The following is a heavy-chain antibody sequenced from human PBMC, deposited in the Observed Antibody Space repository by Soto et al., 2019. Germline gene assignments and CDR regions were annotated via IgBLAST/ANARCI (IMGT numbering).Heavy chain of an antibody. CDR2: IYYSGST. J-gene: IGHJ5*02. V-gene: IGHV4-30-4*01. CDR3: ARVGGLVPAARWFDP. CDR1: GGSISSGDYY. D-gene: IGHD2-2*01. Sequence: QVQLQESGPGLVKPSQTLSLTCTVSGGSISSGDYYWSWIRQPPGKGLEWIGYIYYSGSTFYNPFLKRRVTILVDTSKNQFSLKLSSVTAADTAVYYCARVGGLVPAARWFDPWGQGTLVTVSS.